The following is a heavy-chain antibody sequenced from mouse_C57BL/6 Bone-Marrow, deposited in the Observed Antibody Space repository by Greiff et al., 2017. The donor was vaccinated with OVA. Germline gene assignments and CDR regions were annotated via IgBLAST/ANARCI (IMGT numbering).Heavy chain of an antibody. CDR3: ARRAWDYGSSSFDY. CDR2: IDPSDSET. Sequence: QVQLQQPGAELVRPGSSVKLSCKASGYTFTSYWMHWVKQRPIQGLEWIGNIDPSDSETHYNQKFKDKATLTVDKSSSTAYMQLSSLTSEDSAVYYCARRAWDYGSSSFDYWGQGTTLTVSS. J-gene: IGHJ2*01. D-gene: IGHD1-1*01. CDR1: GYTFTSYW. V-gene: IGHV1-52*01.